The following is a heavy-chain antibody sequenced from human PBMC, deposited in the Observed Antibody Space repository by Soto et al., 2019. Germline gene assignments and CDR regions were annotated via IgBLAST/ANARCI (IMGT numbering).Heavy chain of an antibody. Sequence: PGGSLRLSCAASGFTFSSYGMHWVRQAPGKGLEWVAVIWYDGSNKYYADSVKGRFTISRDNSKNTLYLQMNSLRAEDTAVYFCPREVGAHPFDYWGQGTLVTVSS. D-gene: IGHD1-26*01. J-gene: IGHJ4*02. CDR3: PREVGAHPFDY. CDR2: IWYDGSNK. V-gene: IGHV3-33*01. CDR1: GFTFSSYG.